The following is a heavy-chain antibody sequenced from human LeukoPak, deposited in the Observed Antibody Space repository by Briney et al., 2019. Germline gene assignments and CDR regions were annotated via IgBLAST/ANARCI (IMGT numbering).Heavy chain of an antibody. D-gene: IGHD4-11*01. V-gene: IGHV3-23*01. J-gene: IGHJ6*03. CDR1: GFTFSSYA. CDR2: ISGSGGST. CDR3: ASTVTYYYYYMDV. Sequence: GGSLRLSCAASGFTFSSYAMSWVRQAPGKGLEWVSAISGSGGSTYYADSVKGRFTISRDNSKNTLYLRMNSLRAEDTAVYYCASTVTYYYYYMDVWGKGTTVTVSS.